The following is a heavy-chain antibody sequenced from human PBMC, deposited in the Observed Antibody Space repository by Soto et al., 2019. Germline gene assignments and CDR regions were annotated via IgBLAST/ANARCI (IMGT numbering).Heavy chain of an antibody. CDR1: GGTFSSYA. CDR2: IIPIFGTA. Sequence: ASVKVSCQASGGTFSSYAISWVRQAPGQGLEWMGGIIPIFGTANYAQKFQGRVTITADESTSTAYMELSSLRSEDTAVYYCARDDTDSSGWSKFDPWGQGTLVTVSS. D-gene: IGHD6-19*01. V-gene: IGHV1-69*13. J-gene: IGHJ5*02. CDR3: ARDDTDSSGWSKFDP.